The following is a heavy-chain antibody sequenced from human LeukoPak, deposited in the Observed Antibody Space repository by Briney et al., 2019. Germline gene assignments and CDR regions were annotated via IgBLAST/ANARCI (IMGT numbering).Heavy chain of an antibody. CDR3: ARGGDGYNYCFDY. CDR1: GFTFSDYY. D-gene: IGHD5-24*01. Sequence: GGSLRLSCAASGFTFSDYYMSWVRQAPGKGLEWVSYISRTSTFTNYADSVKGRFTISRDNSKNTLYLQMNSLRAEDTAVYYCARGGDGYNYCFDYWGQGTLVTVSS. CDR2: ISRTSTFT. V-gene: IGHV3-11*06. J-gene: IGHJ4*02.